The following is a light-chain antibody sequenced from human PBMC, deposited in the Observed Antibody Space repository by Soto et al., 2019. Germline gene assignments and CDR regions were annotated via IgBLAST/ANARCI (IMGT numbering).Light chain of an antibody. V-gene: IGKV1-5*01. Sequence: DIPMTQSPSTLSASVGDRVTITCRASQSISSWLAWYQQKPGKAPKLLIYDASSLESGVPSRFSGSGSGTEFTLTISSLQPDDCATYYCQQYNSPLSTFGPGTKVDIK. J-gene: IGKJ3*01. CDR3: QQYNSPLST. CDR1: QSISSW. CDR2: DAS.